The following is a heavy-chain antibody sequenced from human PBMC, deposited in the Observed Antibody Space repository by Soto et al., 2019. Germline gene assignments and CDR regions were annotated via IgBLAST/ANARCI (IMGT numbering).Heavy chain of an antibody. CDR1: GFTVSSNY. CDR2: IYSGGST. D-gene: IGHD3-22*01. Sequence: EVQLVESGGGLIQPGGSLRLSCAASGFTVSSNYMSWVRQAPGKGLEWVSVIYSGGSTYYADSVKGRFTISRDNSKNTLYLQMNSLRAEDTAVYYCARDLQEEPYYYDSSGYLTDYWGQGTLVTVSS. J-gene: IGHJ4*02. CDR3: ARDLQEEPYYYDSSGYLTDY. V-gene: IGHV3-53*01.